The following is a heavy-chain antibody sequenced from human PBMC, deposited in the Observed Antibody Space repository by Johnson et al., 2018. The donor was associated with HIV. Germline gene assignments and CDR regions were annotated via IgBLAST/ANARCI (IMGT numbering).Heavy chain of an antibody. D-gene: IGHD6-19*01. CDR3: ARGGGSDWYNAFDL. J-gene: IGHJ3*01. V-gene: IGHV3-11*01. Sequence: QVQLVESGGGLVTPGGSVKLSCQGSGFTFSDYYMTWIRHAPGKGLEWVSYIRTDGSSTYYADAVKGRFTFVRDNAKNSVYLQMTSLRVEDTAVYYFARGGGSDWYNAFDLWGRGTMVTVSS. CDR2: IRTDGSST. CDR1: GFTFSDYY.